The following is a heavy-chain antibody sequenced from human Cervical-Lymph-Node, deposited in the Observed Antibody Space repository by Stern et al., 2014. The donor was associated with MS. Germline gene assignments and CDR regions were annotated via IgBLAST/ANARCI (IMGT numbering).Heavy chain of an antibody. J-gene: IGHJ4*02. Sequence: QLVQSGPEVKKPGASVKVSCRASGYTFTTFGISWVREAPGHGLEWMGWISGYSPNTNYAQKFQGRVTLTTDTTTNTAYMELRSLRSDDTAIYYCGRGTGDLKVWGQGTLVTVSS. D-gene: IGHD7-27*01. CDR2: ISGYSPNT. V-gene: IGHV1-18*01. CDR3: GRGTGDLKV. CDR1: GYTFTTFG.